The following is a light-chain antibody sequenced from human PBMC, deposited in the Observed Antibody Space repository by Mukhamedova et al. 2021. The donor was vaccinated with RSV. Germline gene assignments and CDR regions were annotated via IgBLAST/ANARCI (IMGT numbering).Light chain of an antibody. CDR3: QQSFSGPWT. Sequence: GDKVTISCRAGQTIRTYLNWYQHKPGQAPRLLIYVASNLQRGVPPRFSGSGSGTDFTLTISSLQPEDFATYYCQQSFSGPWTFGQG. V-gene: IGKV1-39*01. J-gene: IGKJ1*01. CDR1: QTIRTY. CDR2: VAS.